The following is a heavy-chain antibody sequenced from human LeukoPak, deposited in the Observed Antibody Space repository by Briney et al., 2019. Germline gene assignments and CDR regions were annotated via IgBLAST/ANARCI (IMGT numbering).Heavy chain of an antibody. CDR2: ITSKAHGETT. J-gene: IGHJ4*02. CDR1: GFTFADFT. D-gene: IGHD2-21*02. Sequence: TGGSLTLSCTGSGFTFADFTMSWVRQAPGRGLEWVGFITSKAHGETTGYAASVKARFTISRDDSKSIAYLQMNSLKTEDTAVYYCSRDGSAYCGGDCYSQLFDYWGQGTLVTVSS. V-gene: IGHV3-49*04. CDR3: SRDGSAYCGGDCYSQLFDY.